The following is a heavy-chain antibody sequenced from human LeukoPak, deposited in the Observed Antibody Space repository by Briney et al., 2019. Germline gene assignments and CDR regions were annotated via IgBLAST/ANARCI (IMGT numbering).Heavy chain of an antibody. Sequence: PSQTLSLTCTVSGGSISSGSYYWSWIRQPAGKGLEWIGRIYTSGSTNYNPSLKSRVTISVDTSKNHFSLNLTSVTAADTAVYYCARDLNGGSHFDYWGHGTLVTVSA. D-gene: IGHD4-23*01. CDR1: GGSISSGSYY. J-gene: IGHJ4*01. CDR2: IYTSGST. V-gene: IGHV4-61*02. CDR3: ARDLNGGSHFDY.